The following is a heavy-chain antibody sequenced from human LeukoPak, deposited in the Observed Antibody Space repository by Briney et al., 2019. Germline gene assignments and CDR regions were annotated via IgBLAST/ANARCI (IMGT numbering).Heavy chain of an antibody. Sequence: GGSLRLSRAASGFTVSSSYMSWVRQAPGKGLEWVSVLYSAGTTYYADSVKGRFTISRDNSKNTLYLQMDSLRAEDTAVYYCARSSGSYLYSDYWGQGTLITVSS. CDR3: ARSSGSYLYSDY. CDR2: LYSAGTT. CDR1: GFTVSSSY. V-gene: IGHV3-66*02. J-gene: IGHJ4*02. D-gene: IGHD1-26*01.